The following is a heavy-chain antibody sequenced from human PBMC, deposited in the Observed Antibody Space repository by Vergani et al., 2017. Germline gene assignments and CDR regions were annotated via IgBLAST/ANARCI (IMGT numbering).Heavy chain of an antibody. V-gene: IGHV1-24*01. J-gene: IGHJ4*02. CDR3: ATNHQLYDFWNGYHRPTNSVRKYYFDY. Sequence: QVQLVQSGAEVKKPGASVTVSCKVSGYTLTELSMHWVRQAPGKGLEWMGGFDPEDGETIYAQKFQGRVTMTEDTSTDTAYMELSSLRSEDTDVYYCATNHQLYDFWNGYHRPTNSVRKYYFDYWGQGTLVTVSS. D-gene: IGHD3-3*01. CDR1: GYTLTELS. CDR2: FDPEDGET.